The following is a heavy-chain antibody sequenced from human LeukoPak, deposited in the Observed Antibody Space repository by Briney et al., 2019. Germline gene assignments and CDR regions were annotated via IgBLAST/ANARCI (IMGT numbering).Heavy chain of an antibody. V-gene: IGHV4-38-2*02. Sequence: PSETLSLTCTVSGYSISSGYYWGWIRQPPGKGLEWIGSIYHSGSTYYNPSLKSRVTISVDTSKNQFSLKLSSVTAADTAVYYCARDFVAGRLNAFDIWGQGTMVTVSS. CDR1: GYSISSGYY. CDR3: ARDFVAGRLNAFDI. J-gene: IGHJ3*02. CDR2: IYHSGST. D-gene: IGHD6-19*01.